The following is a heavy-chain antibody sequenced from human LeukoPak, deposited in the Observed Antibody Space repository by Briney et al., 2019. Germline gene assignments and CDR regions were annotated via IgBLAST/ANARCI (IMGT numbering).Heavy chain of an antibody. CDR2: INPNSGGT. J-gene: IGHJ3*02. V-gene: IGHV1-2*02. CDR1: GYTFTGYY. Sequence: ASVTVSCKASGYTFTGYYMHWVRQAPGQGLEWMGWINPNSGGTNYAQKFQGRVTMTRDTSISTAYMELSRLRSDDTAVYYCARDLIIAAAGKAFDIWGQGTMVTVSS. CDR3: ARDLIIAAAGKAFDI. D-gene: IGHD6-13*01.